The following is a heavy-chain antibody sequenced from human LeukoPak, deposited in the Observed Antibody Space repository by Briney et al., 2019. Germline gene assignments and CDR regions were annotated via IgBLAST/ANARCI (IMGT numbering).Heavy chain of an antibody. CDR3: ARVQRSTSFDP. Sequence: PSETLSLTCTVSGGSISSGGYYWSWIRQPPGKGLEWIEYIYHSGSTYYNPSLKSRVTISVDRSKNQFSLKLSSVTAADTAVYYCARVQRSTSFDPWGQGTLVTVSS. V-gene: IGHV4-30-2*01. CDR2: IYHSGST. CDR1: GGSISSGGYY. J-gene: IGHJ5*02. D-gene: IGHD2-2*01.